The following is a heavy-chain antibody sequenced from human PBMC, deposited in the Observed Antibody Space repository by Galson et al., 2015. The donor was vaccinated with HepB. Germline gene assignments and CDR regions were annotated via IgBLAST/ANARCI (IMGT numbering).Heavy chain of an antibody. D-gene: IGHD3-9*01. CDR3: ARGFDWQYPHFDY. CDR2: ISSSSSTI. J-gene: IGHJ4*02. Sequence: SLRLSCAASGFTFSSYSMNWVRQAPGKGLEWVSYISSSSSTIYYADSVKGRFTISRDNAKNSLYLQMNSLRDEDTTVYYCARGFDWQYPHFDYWGQGTLVTVSS. CDR1: GFTFSSYS. V-gene: IGHV3-48*02.